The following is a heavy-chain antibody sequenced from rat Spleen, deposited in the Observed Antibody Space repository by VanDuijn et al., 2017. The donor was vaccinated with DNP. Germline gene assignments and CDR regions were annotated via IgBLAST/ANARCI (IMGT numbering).Heavy chain of an antibody. J-gene: IGHJ1*01. CDR3: ARGLNYGGYMYSWYFDF. Sequence: EVQLQESGPGLVKPSQSLSLTCSVTGYSITSNYWGWIRKFPGNKMEWMGYISYSGSTSYNPSLKSRISITRDTSKNQFFLQLNSVTTEDTATYYCARGLNYGGYMYSWYFDFWGPGTMVTVSS. D-gene: IGHD1-11*01. CDR2: ISYSGST. V-gene: IGHV3-1*01. CDR1: GYSITSNY.